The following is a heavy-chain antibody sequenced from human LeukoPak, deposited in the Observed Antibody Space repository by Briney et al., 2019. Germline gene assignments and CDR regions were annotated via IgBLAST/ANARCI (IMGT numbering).Heavy chain of an antibody. CDR3: ARAFFGAAARTLFDY. V-gene: IGHV4-34*01. Sequence: SETLSLTCAVYGGSFSGYYWSWIRQPPGKGLEWIGEINHSGSTNYNPSLKSRVTISVDTSKNQFSLKLSSVTAADTAVYYCARAFFGAAARTLFDYWGQGTLVTVSS. D-gene: IGHD6-13*01. CDR2: INHSGST. J-gene: IGHJ4*02. CDR1: GGSFSGYY.